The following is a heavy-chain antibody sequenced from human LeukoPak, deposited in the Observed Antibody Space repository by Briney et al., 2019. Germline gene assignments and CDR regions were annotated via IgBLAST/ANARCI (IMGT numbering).Heavy chain of an antibody. CDR2: ISGSGDNT. CDR3: AKFTTYYYDSSGYYFDY. V-gene: IGHV3-23*01. J-gene: IGHJ4*02. Sequence: GGSLRLSCEASGFTFSSYAMGWVRQAPGKGLEWVSGISGSGDNTYFADSVKGRFTISRDSSRNTLYLQMNSLRAEDTAVYYCAKFTTYYYDSSGYYFDYWGQGTLVTVSS. D-gene: IGHD3-22*01. CDR1: GFTFSSYA.